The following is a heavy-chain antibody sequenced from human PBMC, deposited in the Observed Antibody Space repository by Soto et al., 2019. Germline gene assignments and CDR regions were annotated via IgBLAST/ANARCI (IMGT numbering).Heavy chain of an antibody. D-gene: IGHD3-22*01. CDR1: GFTFSSYA. Sequence: PGGSLRLSCAASGFTFSSYATHWFRQAPGKGLEWVGFIRSKAYGGTTEYAASVKGRFTISRDDSKSIAYLQMNSLNTEDTAVYYCTRVSYDSSGYRGAFDIWGQGTMVTVSS. CDR3: TRVSYDSSGYRGAFDI. J-gene: IGHJ3*02. V-gene: IGHV3-49*03. CDR2: IRSKAYGGTT.